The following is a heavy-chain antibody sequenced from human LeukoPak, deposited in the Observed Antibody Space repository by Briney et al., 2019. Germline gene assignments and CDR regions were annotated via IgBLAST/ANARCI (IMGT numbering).Heavy chain of an antibody. Sequence: TPSETLSLTCTVSGGSISSSSYYWGWIRQPPGKELEWIGYIYYSGSTNYNPSLKSRVTISVDASKNQFSLKLSSVTAADTAVYYCAREVEYSSSGDAFDIWGQGTMVTVSS. J-gene: IGHJ3*02. CDR2: IYYSGST. V-gene: IGHV4-61*01. CDR1: GGSISSSSYY. CDR3: AREVEYSSSGDAFDI. D-gene: IGHD6-6*01.